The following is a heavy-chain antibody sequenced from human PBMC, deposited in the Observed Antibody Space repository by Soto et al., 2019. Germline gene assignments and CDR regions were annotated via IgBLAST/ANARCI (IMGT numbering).Heavy chain of an antibody. CDR3: ARQDGGSLYYYYGMDV. CDR1: GSTFSSYA. J-gene: IGHJ6*02. V-gene: IGHV1-69*13. CDR2: IIPIFGTA. D-gene: IGHD1-26*01. Sequence: GASVKVSCKASGSTFSSYAISWVRQAPGQGLEWMGGIIPIFGTANYAQKFQGRVTITADESTSTAYMELSSLRSEDTAVYYCARQDGGSLYYYYGMDVWGQGTTVT.